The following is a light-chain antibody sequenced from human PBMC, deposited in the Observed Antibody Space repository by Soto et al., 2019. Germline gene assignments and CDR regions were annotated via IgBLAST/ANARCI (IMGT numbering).Light chain of an antibody. CDR3: QQYNNWLYT. CDR1: QTVGNN. CDR2: GAS. V-gene: IGKV3-15*01. J-gene: IGKJ2*01. Sequence: EIVMTQSPATLSVSPGERATLSCRASQTVGNNVAWYQHKPGQAPGLLVYGASTRATGIPARFSGSGSGTEFTLTISSLQSEDSAVYYCQQYNNWLYTFGQGTKLEIK.